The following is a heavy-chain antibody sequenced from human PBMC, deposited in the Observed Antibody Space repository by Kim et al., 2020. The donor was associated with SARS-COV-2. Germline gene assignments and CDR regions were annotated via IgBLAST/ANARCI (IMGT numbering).Heavy chain of an antibody. V-gene: IGHV1-46*01. CDR3: ARTRLYSSGWYLDY. D-gene: IGHD6-19*01. J-gene: IGHJ4*02. Sequence: AQKFQGRVTMTRDTSTSTVYMELSSLRSEDTAVYYCARTRLYSSGWYLDYWGQGTLVTVSS.